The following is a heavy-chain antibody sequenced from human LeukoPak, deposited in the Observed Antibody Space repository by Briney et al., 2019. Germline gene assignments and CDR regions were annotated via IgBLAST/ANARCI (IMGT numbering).Heavy chain of an antibody. Sequence: PSETLSLTCTVSGGSISSYYWSWIRQPPGKGLEWIGYIYYSGSANYNPSLKSRVTISVDTSKNQFSLKLSSVTAADTAVYYCASMGNRYCSSTSCYMTWGQGTLVTVSS. CDR2: IYYSGSA. CDR1: GGSISSYY. J-gene: IGHJ5*02. CDR3: ASMGNRYCSSTSCYMT. D-gene: IGHD2-2*02. V-gene: IGHV4-59*12.